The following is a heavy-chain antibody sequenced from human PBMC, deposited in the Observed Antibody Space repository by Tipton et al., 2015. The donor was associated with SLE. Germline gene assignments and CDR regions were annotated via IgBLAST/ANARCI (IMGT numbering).Heavy chain of an antibody. CDR3: ARGEDSSGWAFGY. Sequence: GSLRLSCAASGFTFSSYSMNWVRQAPGKGLEWVSSISSSSSYIYYADSVKGRFTISRDNAKNSLNLQMNSLRAEDTAVYYCARGEDSSGWAFGYWGQGTLVTVSS. V-gene: IGHV3-21*01. CDR1: GFTFSSYS. J-gene: IGHJ4*02. D-gene: IGHD6-19*01. CDR2: ISSSSSYI.